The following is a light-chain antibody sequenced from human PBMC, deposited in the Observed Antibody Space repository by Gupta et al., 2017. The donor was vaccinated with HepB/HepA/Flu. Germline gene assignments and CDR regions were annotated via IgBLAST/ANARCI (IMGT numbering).Light chain of an antibody. J-gene: IGKJ1*01. CDR1: QSINTY. CDR2: AAS. CDR3: QQSYSSPPT. V-gene: IGKV1-39*01. Sequence: DIQMTQSPSSLSASMRDRVTITCRASQSINTYLNWYQQKPGKAPNLLIYAASSLQSGVPSRFSGSGSGTDFTLTISSLQPEDFATYYCQQSYSSPPTFGQGTKVEIK.